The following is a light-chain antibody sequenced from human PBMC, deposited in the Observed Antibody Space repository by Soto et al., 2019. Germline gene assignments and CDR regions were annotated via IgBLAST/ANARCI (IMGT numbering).Light chain of an antibody. CDR3: QQYERSPTT. V-gene: IGKV3-20*01. CDR1: QSVSSTY. J-gene: IGKJ4*01. Sequence: EIVLTQSPGTLSLSPGERATLSCRASQSVSSTYLARYQQKPGQAPSLLIYGASRRATGIPDRFSGSGSGTEVTLTSSRLEPEDFAVYYCQQYERSPTTFGGGTKVAIK. CDR2: GAS.